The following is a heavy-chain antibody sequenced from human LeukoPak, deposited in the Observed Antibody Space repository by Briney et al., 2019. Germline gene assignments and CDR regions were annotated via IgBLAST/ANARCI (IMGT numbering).Heavy chain of an antibody. J-gene: IGHJ3*02. D-gene: IGHD3-10*01. CDR3: ARDPAFGAFDI. CDR2: IKPDGSDK. CDR1: GFIFNSYW. V-gene: IGHV3-7*01. Sequence: GGSLRLSCAASGFIFNSYWMTWVRQAPGKGLEWVAIIKPDGSDKSYADSVRGRFTISRDNAKNSLYLHMNGLRAEDTSVYYCARDPAFGAFDIWGRGTLVTVPS.